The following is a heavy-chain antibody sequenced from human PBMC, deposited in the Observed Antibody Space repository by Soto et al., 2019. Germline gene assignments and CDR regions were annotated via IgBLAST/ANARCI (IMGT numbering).Heavy chain of an antibody. Sequence: PGGSLRLSCAASGFTFSSFGMHWVRQAPGKGLEWVALIWYDGSNKYYADSVKGRSTISRDNSKNTLFLQMNSLRAEDTAVYYCARDRSGYYLEYWGQGILVTVSS. CDR2: IWYDGSNK. CDR1: GFTFSSFG. J-gene: IGHJ4*02. V-gene: IGHV3-33*01. D-gene: IGHD3-22*01. CDR3: ARDRSGYYLEY.